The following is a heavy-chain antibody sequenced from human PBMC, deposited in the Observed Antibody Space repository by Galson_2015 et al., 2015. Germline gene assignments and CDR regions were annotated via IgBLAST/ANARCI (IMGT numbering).Heavy chain of an antibody. D-gene: IGHD3-10*01. J-gene: IGHJ6*02. CDR2: INAGNGNT. CDR1: GYTFTSYA. Sequence: SVKVSCKASGYTFTSYAMHWVRQAPGQRLEWMGWINAGNGNTKYSQKFQGRVTITRDTSASTAYMELSSLRSEDTAVYYCASYSGLAGWFGPNYYYGMDVWGQGTTVTVSS. V-gene: IGHV1-3*01. CDR3: ASYSGLAGWFGPNYYYGMDV.